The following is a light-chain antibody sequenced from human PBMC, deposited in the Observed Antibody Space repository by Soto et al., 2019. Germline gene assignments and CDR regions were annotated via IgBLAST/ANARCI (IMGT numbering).Light chain of an antibody. CDR2: KAS. V-gene: IGKV1-5*03. CDR3: QPYHNDSTWT. Sequence: DIQMTQAPATLSASVGDRVTITCRASQSIRNYLAWYQQKPGKAPQVLIYKASNLETGVRSRFSGRGSGTEFALFISSLQPDDFATYYCQPYHNDSTWTCGQGTKVEV. J-gene: IGKJ1*01. CDR1: QSIRNY.